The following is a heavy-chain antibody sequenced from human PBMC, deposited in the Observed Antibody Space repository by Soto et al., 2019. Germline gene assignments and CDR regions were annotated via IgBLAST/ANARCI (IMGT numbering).Heavy chain of an antibody. V-gene: IGHV3-23*01. CDR3: VDGAAGDTTVFDY. D-gene: IGHD6-13*01. J-gene: IGHJ4*02. Sequence: PGGSLRLSCAASGFTFSSYAMSWVRQAPGKGLEWVSAISGSGGSTYYADSVKGRFTISRDNSKNTLYLQMNSLRAEDTAVYYCVDGAAGDTTVFDYWGQGTLVTVSS. CDR1: GFTFSSYA. CDR2: ISGSGGST.